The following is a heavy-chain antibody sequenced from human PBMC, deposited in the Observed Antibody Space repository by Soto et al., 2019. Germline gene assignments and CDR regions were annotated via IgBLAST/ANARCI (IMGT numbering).Heavy chain of an antibody. D-gene: IGHD7-27*01. CDR3: ARDLGLLKSLFDY. V-gene: IGHV3-21*01. CDR2: ISVSGDNI. CDR1: GFSFNSFN. Sequence: GGSLRLSCLASGFSFNSFNMNWIRRAPGRGLEWVASISVSGDNIYYGDSMQGRFTISRDNSKRSVFLDLNSLRVEDTAVYYCARDLGLLKSLFDYWGQGTLVTVSS. J-gene: IGHJ4*02.